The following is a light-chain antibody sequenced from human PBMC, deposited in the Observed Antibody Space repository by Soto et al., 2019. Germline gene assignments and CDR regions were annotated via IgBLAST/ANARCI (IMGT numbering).Light chain of an antibody. CDR2: EVG. CDR1: SSDVGGYNY. Sequence: QSALAQPASVSGSPGQSITISCTGTSSDVGGYNYVSWYQQHPGKAPKLMIYEVGNRPSGASNRFSASKSGNTASLTISGLQAEDEADYYCSSYTSSTTRVFGTGTKVTV. CDR3: SSYTSSTTRV. V-gene: IGLV2-14*01. J-gene: IGLJ1*01.